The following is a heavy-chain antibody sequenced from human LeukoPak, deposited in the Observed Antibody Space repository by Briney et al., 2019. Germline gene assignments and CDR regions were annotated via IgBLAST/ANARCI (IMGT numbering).Heavy chain of an antibody. CDR3: ARDGLYCSSTSCSKIDY. CDR1: GGTFSSYA. CDR2: IIPILGIA. D-gene: IGHD2-2*01. J-gene: IGHJ4*02. Sequence: ASVKVSCKASGGTFSSYAISWVRQAPGQGLEWMGRIIPILGIANYAQKFQGRVTITADKSTSTACMELSSLRSEDTAVYYCARDGLYCSSTSCSKIDYWGQGTLVTVSS. V-gene: IGHV1-69*04.